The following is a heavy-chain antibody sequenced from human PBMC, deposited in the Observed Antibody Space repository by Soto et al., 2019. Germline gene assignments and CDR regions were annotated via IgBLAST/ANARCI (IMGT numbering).Heavy chain of an antibody. CDR2: IYYSGST. J-gene: IGHJ4*02. Sequence: SETLSLSCTVSGVSISSYYWSWIRQPPGKGLEWIGYIYYSGSTNYNPSLKSRVTISVDTSKNQFSLKLSSVTAADTAVYYCARGPGHHSSGYYSFYFDYWGQGTLVTVSS. V-gene: IGHV4-59*01. CDR3: ARGPGHHSSGYYSFYFDY. D-gene: IGHD3-22*01. CDR1: GVSISSYY.